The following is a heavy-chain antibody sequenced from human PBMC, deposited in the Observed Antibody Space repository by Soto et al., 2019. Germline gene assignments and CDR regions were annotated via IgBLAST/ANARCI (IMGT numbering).Heavy chain of an antibody. V-gene: IGHV4-31*03. CDR1: GGSISSGGYY. J-gene: IGHJ5*02. CDR2: IYYSGST. Sequence: SETLSLTCTVSGGSISSGGYYWSWIRQHPGKGLEWIGYIYYSGSTSYIPSLKSRITISIDTSKNQFSLKLNSVTAADTAVYYCARYYGSGSYYRGSFAPWGQGTLVT. CDR3: ARYYGSGSYYRGSFAP. D-gene: IGHD3-10*01.